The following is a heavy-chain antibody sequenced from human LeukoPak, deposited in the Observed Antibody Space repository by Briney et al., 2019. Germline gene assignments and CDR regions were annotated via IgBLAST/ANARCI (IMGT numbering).Heavy chain of an antibody. CDR2: ISYDGSNK. Sequence: GGSLRLSCAASGFTFSSYGMHWVRQAPGKGLEWVSVISYDGSNKYYADSVKGRFTISRDNSKNTLYLQMNSLRAEDTAVYYCAKDSLDYYDSSGYSPFDYRGQGTLVTVSS. D-gene: IGHD3-22*01. CDR1: GFTFSSYG. V-gene: IGHV3-30*18. CDR3: AKDSLDYYDSSGYSPFDY. J-gene: IGHJ4*02.